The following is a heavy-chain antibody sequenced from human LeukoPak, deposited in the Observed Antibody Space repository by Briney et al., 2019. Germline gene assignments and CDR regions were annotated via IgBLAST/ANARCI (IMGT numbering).Heavy chain of an antibody. J-gene: IGHJ6*03. Sequence: GRSLRLSCAASGFTFSDYYMSWIRQAPGKGLEWVSYISSSGSTIYYADSVKGRFTISRDNAKNSLYLQMNSLRAEDTAVYYCARSTPRVGYYYYYMDVWGKGTTVTVSS. CDR2: ISSSGSTI. CDR1: GFTFSDYY. D-gene: IGHD1-26*01. CDR3: ARSTPRVGYYYYYMDV. V-gene: IGHV3-11*04.